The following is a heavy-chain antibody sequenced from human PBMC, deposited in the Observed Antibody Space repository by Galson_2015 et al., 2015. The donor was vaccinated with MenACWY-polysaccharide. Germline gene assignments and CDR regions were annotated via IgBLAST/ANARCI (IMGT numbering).Heavy chain of an antibody. Sequence: SLRLSCAASGFTFSTYSMNWVRQAPGKGLEWVSSISGSTSSIYYADSVKGRFTISRDNAKNSLYLQMNSLRAEDTAVYYCASGGRSYYYFDYWGQGTLVTVSS. D-gene: IGHD3-16*01. J-gene: IGHJ4*02. CDR1: GFTFSTYS. CDR3: ASGGRSYYYFDY. V-gene: IGHV3-21*01. CDR2: ISGSTSSI.